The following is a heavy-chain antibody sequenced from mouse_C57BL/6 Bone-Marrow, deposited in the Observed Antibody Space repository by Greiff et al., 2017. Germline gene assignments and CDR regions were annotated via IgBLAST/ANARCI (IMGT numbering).Heavy chain of an antibody. CDR3: ARHYYGSTPTMDY. D-gene: IGHD1-1*01. V-gene: IGHV5-6*01. CDR2: ISSGGSYT. J-gene: IGHJ4*01. Sequence: EVHLVESGGDLVKPGGSLKLSCAASGFTFSSYGMSWVRQTPDKRLEWVATISSGGSYTYYPDSVKGRFTISRDNAKNTLYLQMSSLKSEDTAMYYCARHYYGSTPTMDYWGQGTSVTVSS. CDR1: GFTFSSYG.